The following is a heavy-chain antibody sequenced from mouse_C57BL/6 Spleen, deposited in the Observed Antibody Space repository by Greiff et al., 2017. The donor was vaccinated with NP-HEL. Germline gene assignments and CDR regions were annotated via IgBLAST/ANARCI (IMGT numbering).Heavy chain of an antibody. V-gene: IGHV1-4*01. Sequence: VKLMESGAELARPGASVKMSCKASGYTFTSYTMHWVKQRPGQGLEWIGYINPSSGYTKYNQKFKDKATLTADKSSSTAYMQLSSLTSEDSAVYYCARRKDDGYYLFAYWGQGTLVTVAA. CDR3: ARRKDDGYYLFAY. CDR2: INPSSGYT. CDR1: GYTFTSYT. J-gene: IGHJ3*01. D-gene: IGHD2-3*01.